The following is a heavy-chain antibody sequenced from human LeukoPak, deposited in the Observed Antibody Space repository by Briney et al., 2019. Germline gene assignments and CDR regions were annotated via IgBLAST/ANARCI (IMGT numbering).Heavy chain of an antibody. V-gene: IGHV1-18*01. CDR2: ISAYNGNT. Sequence: ASVKVSFKASGYTFTSYGISWVRQAPGQGLEWMGWISAYNGNTNYAQKLQGRVTMTTDTSTSTAYMELRSLRSDDTAVYYCARDPGYDFWSGYSGYWGQGTLVTVSS. J-gene: IGHJ4*02. CDR1: GYTFTSYG. D-gene: IGHD3-3*01. CDR3: ARDPGYDFWSGYSGY.